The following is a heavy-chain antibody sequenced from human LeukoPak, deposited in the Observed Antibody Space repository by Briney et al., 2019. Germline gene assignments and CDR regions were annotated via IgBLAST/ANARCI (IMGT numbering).Heavy chain of an antibody. J-gene: IGHJ4*02. CDR1: GFTFSSYE. CDR3: ARTSTVSRGFDY. CDR2: ISSSGSTI. V-gene: IGHV3-48*03. D-gene: IGHD4-17*01. Sequence: GGPLRLSCAASGFTFSSYEMNWLRKAPGGGLEWVSYISSSGSTIYYADSVKGRFTISRDNAKNSLYLQMSTLRAEDTAVYYCARTSTVSRGFDYWGQGTLVTVSS.